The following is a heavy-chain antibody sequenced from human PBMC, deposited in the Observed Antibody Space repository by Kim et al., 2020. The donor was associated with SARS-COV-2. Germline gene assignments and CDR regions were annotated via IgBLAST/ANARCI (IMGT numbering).Heavy chain of an antibody. D-gene: IGHD6-19*01. J-gene: IGHJ5*02. V-gene: IGHV3-53*04. CDR2: T. Sequence: TYYADSVKGRFTIARHNSKNTLYLQMNSLRAEDTAVYYCARLDSSGWFDPWGQGTLVTVSS. CDR3: ARLDSSGWFDP.